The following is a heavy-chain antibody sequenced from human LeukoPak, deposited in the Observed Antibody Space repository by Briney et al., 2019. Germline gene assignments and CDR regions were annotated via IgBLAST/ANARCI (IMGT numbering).Heavy chain of an antibody. Sequence: ASVKVSCKASGGTFSSYAISWVRQAPGQGLEWMGGIIPIFGTANYAQKFQGRVTITADESTSTAYMELSSLRSEDTAVYCCARDWDNPFYSSSAARYFQHWGQGTLVTVSS. CDR3: ARDWDNPFYSSSAARYFQH. D-gene: IGHD6-6*01. J-gene: IGHJ1*01. CDR2: IIPIFGTA. CDR1: GGTFSSYA. V-gene: IGHV1-69*13.